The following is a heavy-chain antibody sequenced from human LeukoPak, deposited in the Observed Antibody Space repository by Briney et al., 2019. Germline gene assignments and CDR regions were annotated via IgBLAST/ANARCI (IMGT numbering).Heavy chain of an antibody. CDR1: GGSISSATYY. CDR2: MYTSGST. CDR3: ARGRRHCNSTSCYQEDY. Sequence: SQTLSLTCTVSGGSISSATYYWSWIRQPAGKGLEWIGHMYTSGSTNYNPSLKSRVTISVDTSKNRSSLKLNSVTASDTAVYYCARGRRHCNSTSCYQEDYWGQGTLVTVSS. V-gene: IGHV4-61*09. D-gene: IGHD2-2*01. J-gene: IGHJ4*02.